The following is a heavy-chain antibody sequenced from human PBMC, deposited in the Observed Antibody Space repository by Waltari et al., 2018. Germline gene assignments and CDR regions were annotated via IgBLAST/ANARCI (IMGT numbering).Heavy chain of an antibody. CDR1: GGSISSYY. V-gene: IGHV4-59*01. Sequence: QVQLQESGPGLVKPSETLSLTCTVSGGSISSYYWSWIWQPPGKGLEWIGNIYYSGSTNYNPSLKSRVTISVDTSKNQFSLKLSSVTAADTAVYYCARAESVTPYAFDIWGQGTMVTVSS. D-gene: IGHD4-4*01. CDR3: ARAESVTPYAFDI. CDR2: IYYSGST. J-gene: IGHJ3*02.